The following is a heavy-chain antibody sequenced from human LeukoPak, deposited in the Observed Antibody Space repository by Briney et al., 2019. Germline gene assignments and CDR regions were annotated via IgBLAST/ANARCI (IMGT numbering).Heavy chain of an antibody. Sequence: SGESLKISCKSSGYNFTSYWIGWGRQMPGKGLEWLGILYPGDSDTRYSPPFQGQVTISADKSISTAYLQWSSLQASDTAIYYCARGYYGSSGFDYWGQGTLVTVSS. CDR1: GYNFTSYW. J-gene: IGHJ4*02. V-gene: IGHV5-51*01. CDR2: LYPGDSDT. D-gene: IGHD3-10*01. CDR3: ARGYYGSSGFDY.